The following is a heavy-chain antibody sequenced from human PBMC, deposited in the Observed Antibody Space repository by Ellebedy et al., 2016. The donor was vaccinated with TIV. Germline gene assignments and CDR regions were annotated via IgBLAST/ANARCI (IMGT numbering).Heavy chain of an antibody. D-gene: IGHD6-19*01. J-gene: IGHJ4*02. CDR3: AKDRSGTATSGGWDQDFDS. Sequence: GGSLRLSCAASGFDFRTYAMSWVRQAPGREPEWVAGLTGSGATTYYAASVRGRFVISKDNFRNMLFVQMNSLRVEDTAVYYCAKDRSGTATSGGWDQDFDSWGQGTLVTVSA. CDR1: GFDFRTYA. CDR2: LTGSGATT. V-gene: IGHV3-23*01.